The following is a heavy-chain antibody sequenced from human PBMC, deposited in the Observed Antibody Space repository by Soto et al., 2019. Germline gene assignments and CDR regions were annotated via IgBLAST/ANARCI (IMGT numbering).Heavy chain of an antibody. J-gene: IGHJ4*02. D-gene: IGHD6-13*01. CDR1: GFTFSDYY. CDR2: ISNSGYTI. Sequence: GGSLRLSCAASGFTFSDYYMSWIRQAPGKRLEWVSYISNSGYTIYYADSVKGRFTISRDNAKNSLYLQMNSLRAEDTAVYYCARDVIAGTTHFDSWGQGTLVTVSS. CDR3: ARDVIAGTTHFDS. V-gene: IGHV3-11*01.